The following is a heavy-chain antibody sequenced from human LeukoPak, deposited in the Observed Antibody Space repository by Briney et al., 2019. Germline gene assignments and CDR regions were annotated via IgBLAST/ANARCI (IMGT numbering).Heavy chain of an antibody. CDR3: ARDYDYLWGSYRANHNYFDY. J-gene: IGHJ4*02. D-gene: IGHD3-16*02. CDR2: INAGNGNT. V-gene: IGHV1-3*01. Sequence: GASVKVSCKASGYTFTSCAMHWVRQAPGQRLEWMGWINAGNGNTKYSQKFQGRVTITRDTSASTAYMELSSLTSEDTAVYYCARDYDYLWGSYRANHNYFDYWGQGTLVTVSS. CDR1: GYTFTSCA.